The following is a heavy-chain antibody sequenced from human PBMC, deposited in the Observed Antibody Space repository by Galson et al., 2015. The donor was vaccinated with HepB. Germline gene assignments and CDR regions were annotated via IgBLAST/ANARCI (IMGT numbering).Heavy chain of an antibody. CDR3: ARARRRGAHNWFDP. Sequence: ETLSLTCTVYGESFINYYWSWIRQPPGEGLEWIGEINHSGSTNYNPSLKNRVTISLDTSRNHFSLKMNSVTAADTAVYFCARARRRGAHNWFDPWGQGTLVTVSS. CDR2: INHSGST. V-gene: IGHV4-34*01. CDR1: GESFINYY. J-gene: IGHJ5*02.